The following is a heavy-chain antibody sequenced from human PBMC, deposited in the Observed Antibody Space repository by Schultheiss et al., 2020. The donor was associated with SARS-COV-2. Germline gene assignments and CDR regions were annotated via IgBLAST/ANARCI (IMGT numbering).Heavy chain of an antibody. CDR3: AKDHSVLMVYAIWGGGIGAFDI. V-gene: IGHV3-23*01. CDR2: ISGSGGST. J-gene: IGHJ3*02. D-gene: IGHD2-8*01. Sequence: GGSLRLSCATSNIGFKNAWMNWVRQGPGKGLEWVSAISGSGGSTYYADSVKGRFTISRDNSKNTLYLQMNSLRAEDTAVYYCAKDHSVLMVYAIWGGGIGAFDIWGQGTMVTVSS. CDR1: NIGFKNAW.